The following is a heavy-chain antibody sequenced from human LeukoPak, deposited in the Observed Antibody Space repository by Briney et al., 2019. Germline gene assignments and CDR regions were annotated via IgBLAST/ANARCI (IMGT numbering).Heavy chain of an antibody. CDR3: ARAGQYSSGWSGY. Sequence: GGSLRLSCAASGFIISSNYMTWVRQAPGKGLEWVSVIYTGGSTYYADSVKDRFIISRDNSKNTLYLQMNSLRAEDTAVYYCARAGQYSSGWSGYWGQGTLVTVSS. CDR1: GFIISSNY. V-gene: IGHV3-66*01. J-gene: IGHJ4*02. CDR2: IYTGGST. D-gene: IGHD6-19*01.